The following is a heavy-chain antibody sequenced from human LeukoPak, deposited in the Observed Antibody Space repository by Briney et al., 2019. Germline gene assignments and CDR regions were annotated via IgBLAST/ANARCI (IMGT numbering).Heavy chain of an antibody. CDR1: GFTFSSYS. D-gene: IGHD2-15*01. CDR3: AKDLLKESTGGSSDY. Sequence: KPGGSLRLSCAASGFTFSSYSMNWLRQAPGKGLELVSSISSSSSYIYYADSVKGRFTISRDNAKNSLYLQMNSLRAEDTAVYYCAKDLLKESTGGSSDYWGQGTLVTVSS. CDR2: ISSSSSYI. V-gene: IGHV3-21*04. J-gene: IGHJ4*02.